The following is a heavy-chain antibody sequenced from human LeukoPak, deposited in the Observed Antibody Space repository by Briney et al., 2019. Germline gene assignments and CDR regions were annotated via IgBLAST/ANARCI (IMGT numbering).Heavy chain of an antibody. J-gene: IGHJ4*02. Sequence: SETLSLTCTVSGGSISSSSYYWGWIRQPPGKGLEWLGSIYYSGSTYYNPSLKSRVTISVDTSKNQFSLKLSSVTAADTAVYYCARVDTAMVTFGYWGQGTLVTVSS. CDR1: GGSISSSSYY. CDR3: ARVDTAMVTFGY. CDR2: IYYSGST. D-gene: IGHD5-18*01. V-gene: IGHV4-39*01.